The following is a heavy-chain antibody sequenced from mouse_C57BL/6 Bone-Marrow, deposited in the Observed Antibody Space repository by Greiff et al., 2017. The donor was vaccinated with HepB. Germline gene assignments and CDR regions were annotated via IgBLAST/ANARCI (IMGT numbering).Heavy chain of an antibody. CDR1: GYTFTSYW. V-gene: IGHV1-64*01. CDR3: ARGGVTGTRYFDV. D-gene: IGHD4-1*01. CDR2: IHPNSGST. J-gene: IGHJ1*03. Sequence: QVQLQQPGAELVKPGASVKLSCKASGYTFTSYWMHWVKQRPGQGLEWIGMIHPNSGSTNYNEKFKSKATLTVDKSSSTAYMQLSSLTSEDSAVYYCARGGVTGTRYFDVWGTGTTVTVSS.